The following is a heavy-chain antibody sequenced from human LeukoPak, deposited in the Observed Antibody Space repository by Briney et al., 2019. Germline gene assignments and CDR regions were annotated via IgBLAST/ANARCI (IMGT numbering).Heavy chain of an antibody. Sequence: QPGGSLRLSCAASGFTFSSYAMSWVRQAPGKGLEWMGIIYPGDSDTRYSPSFQGQVTISADKSISTAYLQWSSLKASDTAMYYCARDSASSGWYRFDYWGQGTLVTVSS. J-gene: IGHJ4*02. CDR1: GFTFSSYA. D-gene: IGHD6-19*01. V-gene: IGHV5-51*01. CDR3: ARDSASSGWYRFDY. CDR2: IYPGDSDT.